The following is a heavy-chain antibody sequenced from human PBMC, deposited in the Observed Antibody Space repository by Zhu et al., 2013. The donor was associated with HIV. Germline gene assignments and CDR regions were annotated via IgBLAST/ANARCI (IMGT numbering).Heavy chain of an antibody. D-gene: IGHD5-12*01. V-gene: IGHV1-18*01. Sequence: QVQVTQSEPVLTKSGASVRVSCKTSGYMFSNYGINWVRLAPGRGLEWMGWITPYNGKTSYSQKMQGRVTMTADISTGTVNMDLSRLQFDDTAVYFCARARDGYNSEAFDIWGQGTMVTVSS. J-gene: IGHJ3*02. CDR3: ARARDGYNSEAFDI. CDR1: GYMFSNYG. CDR2: ITPYNGKT.